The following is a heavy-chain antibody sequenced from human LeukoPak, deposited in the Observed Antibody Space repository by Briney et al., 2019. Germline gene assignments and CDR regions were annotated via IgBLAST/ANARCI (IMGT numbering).Heavy chain of an antibody. CDR1: GGSISSSSYY. V-gene: IGHV4-39*02. D-gene: IGHD3-22*01. Sequence: SETLSLTCTVSGGSISSSSYYWGWIRQPPGKGLEWIGNIYYSGNTYYNPSLQSRVTISEDTSKNHFSLKLSSVTAADTAVFYCARSGGPDYYDSSAFDIWGQGTMVTVSS. CDR2: IYYSGNT. CDR3: ARSGGPDYYDSSAFDI. J-gene: IGHJ3*02.